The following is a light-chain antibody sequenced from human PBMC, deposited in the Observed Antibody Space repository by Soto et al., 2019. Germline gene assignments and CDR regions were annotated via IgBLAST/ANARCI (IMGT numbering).Light chain of an antibody. V-gene: IGLV2-11*01. CDR2: DVS. CDR1: SSDVGGYNY. J-gene: IGLJ1*01. CDR3: CSYAGSYPYV. Sequence: QSVLTQPRSVSGPPGQSVTISCTGTSSDVGGYNYVSWYQQHPGKAPKLMIYDVSKRPSGVPDRFSGSKSGNTASQTISGLQAEDEADYYCCSYAGSYPYVFGTGTKVTVL.